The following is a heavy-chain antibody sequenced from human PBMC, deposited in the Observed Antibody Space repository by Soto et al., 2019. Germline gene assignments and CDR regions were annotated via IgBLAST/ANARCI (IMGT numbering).Heavy chain of an antibody. CDR3: ARSTRPRYSGYDFDY. D-gene: IGHD5-12*01. Sequence: PGQSLKISCKGSGYSFTSYWIGWVREMPGKGLEWMGIIYPGDSDTRYSPSFQGQVTISADKSISTAYLQWSSLKASDTAMYYCARSTRPRYSGYDFDYWGQGTLVTVSS. CDR1: GYSFTSYW. J-gene: IGHJ4*02. CDR2: IYPGDSDT. V-gene: IGHV5-51*01.